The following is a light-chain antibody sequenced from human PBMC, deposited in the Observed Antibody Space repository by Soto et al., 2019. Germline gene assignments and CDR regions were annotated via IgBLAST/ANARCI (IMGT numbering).Light chain of an antibody. J-gene: IGLJ1*01. CDR3: SSYTTSNTYV. CDR1: SSDVGRYDY. V-gene: IGLV2-11*01. Sequence: QSVLTQPRSVSASPGQSVTISCTGTSSDVGRYDYVSWYQQHPGKAPKLIVYDVTERPSGVPDRFSGSKSGNTASLTISGLHAEDEADYSCSSYTTSNTYVFGTGTKVTV. CDR2: DVT.